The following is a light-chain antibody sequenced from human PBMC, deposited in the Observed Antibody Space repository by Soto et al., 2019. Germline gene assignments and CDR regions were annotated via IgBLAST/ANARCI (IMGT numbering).Light chain of an antibody. V-gene: IGKV1-39*01. Sequence: IQLTQSPSSLSASVGDRVTITCRASQGISSYLNWYQQKPGKAPKLLIYAASSLQSGVPSRFSGSGSGTEFTLTISSLQPDDFATYYCQHYSEAFGQGTKVDIK. CDR2: AAS. CDR3: QHYSEA. CDR1: QGISSY. J-gene: IGKJ1*01.